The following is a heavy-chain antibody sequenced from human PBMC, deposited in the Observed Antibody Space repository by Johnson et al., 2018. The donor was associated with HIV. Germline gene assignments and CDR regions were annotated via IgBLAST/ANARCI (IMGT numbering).Heavy chain of an antibody. J-gene: IGHJ3*02. CDR3: AREGVPAAFDI. CDR1: GFTFDDHG. Sequence: VLLVESGGGLVQPGGSLRLSCATSGFTFDDHGMSWVRQGPGKGLEWVANIKQDGSEKYYVDSVKGRFTISRDNAKNSLYLQMNSLRAEDTAVYYCAREGVPAAFDIWGQGTMVTVSS. V-gene: IGHV3-7*03. CDR2: IKQDGSEK. D-gene: IGHD3-10*01.